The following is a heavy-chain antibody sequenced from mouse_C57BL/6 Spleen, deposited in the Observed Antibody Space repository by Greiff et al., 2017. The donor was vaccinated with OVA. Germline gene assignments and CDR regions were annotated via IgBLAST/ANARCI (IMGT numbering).Heavy chain of an antibody. CDR2: IRLKSDNYAT. V-gene: IGHV6-3*01. CDR1: GFTFSNYW. Sequence: EVKLEESGGGLVQPGGSMKLSCVASGFTFSNYWMNWVRQSPEKGLEWVAQIRLKSDNYATHYAESVKGRFTISRDDSKSSVYLQMNNLRAEDTGIYYCTGGYYGSSYDYAMDYWGQGTSVTVSS. CDR3: TGGYYGSSYDYAMDY. J-gene: IGHJ4*01. D-gene: IGHD1-1*01.